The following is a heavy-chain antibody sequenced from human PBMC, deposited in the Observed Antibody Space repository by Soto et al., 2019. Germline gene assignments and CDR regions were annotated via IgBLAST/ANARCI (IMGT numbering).Heavy chain of an antibody. Sequence: SETLSLTCTVCGGSISSGDYYWSWIRQPPGKGLEWIGYIYYSGGTYYNPSLKSRVTISVDTSKNQFSLKLSSVTAADTAVYYCARGSSGYRYFDYWGQGTLVTVSS. V-gene: IGHV4-30-4*01. CDR1: GGSISSGDYY. CDR2: IYYSGGT. D-gene: IGHD3-22*01. J-gene: IGHJ4*02. CDR3: ARGSSGYRYFDY.